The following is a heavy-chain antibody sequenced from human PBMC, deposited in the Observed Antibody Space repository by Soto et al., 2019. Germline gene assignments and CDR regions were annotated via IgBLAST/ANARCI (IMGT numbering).Heavy chain of an antibody. J-gene: IGHJ5*02. D-gene: IGHD6-13*01. CDR3: ATIHRSSTSRGSDFDP. CDR2: INPNSGVT. V-gene: IGHV1-2*02. CDR1: DYYFPGYN. Sequence: QVQLVQSGAEVKKPGASVKVSCKAYDYYFPGYNIHWVRQAPGQGLEWMGWINPNSGVTSYAQKFQGRVILTRATSISTASLEVRRLRSDETAVYYCATIHRSSTSRGSDFDPWGQGTQVTVSS.